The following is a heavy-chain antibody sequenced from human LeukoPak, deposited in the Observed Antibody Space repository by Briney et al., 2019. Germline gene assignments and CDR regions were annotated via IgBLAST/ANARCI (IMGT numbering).Heavy chain of an antibody. CDR2: IYYSGST. CDR1: GGSISSSSYY. J-gene: IGHJ4*02. CDR3: ARHPTFNCSSTSCYSFDY. Sequence: SETLSLTCTVSGGSISSSSYYWGWIRQPPGKGREWIGSIYYSGSTYYNPSLKSRVTISVDTSKNQFSLKLSSVTAADTAVYYCARHPTFNCSSTSCYSFDYWGQGTLVTVSS. V-gene: IGHV4-39*01. D-gene: IGHD2-2*01.